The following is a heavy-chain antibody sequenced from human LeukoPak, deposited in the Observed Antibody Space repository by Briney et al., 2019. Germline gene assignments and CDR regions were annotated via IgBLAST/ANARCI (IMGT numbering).Heavy chain of an antibody. V-gene: IGHV1-2*04. J-gene: IGHJ6*02. Sequence: ASVKVSCKASGYTFTGYYMHWVRQGPGQGLEWMGWINPNSGGTNYAQKFQGWVTMTRDTSISTAYMELCRLRSDDTAVYYCARWAGTTGSYGLPYYYYGMDVWGQGTTVTDPS. CDR1: GYTFTGYY. CDR3: ARWAGTTGSYGLPYYYYGMDV. CDR2: INPNSGGT. D-gene: IGHD1-1*01.